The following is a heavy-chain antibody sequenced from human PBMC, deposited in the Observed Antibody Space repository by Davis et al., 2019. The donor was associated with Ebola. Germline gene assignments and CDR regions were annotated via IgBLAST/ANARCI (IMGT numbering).Heavy chain of an antibody. D-gene: IGHD5-24*01. CDR2: IYSGGST. CDR3: ASLWATPCMDV. CDR1: GFTVSSNY. V-gene: IGHV3-53*01. J-gene: IGHJ6*02. Sequence: GESLKISCAASGFTVSSNYMSWVRQAPGKGLEWVSVIYSGGSTYCADSVKGRFTISRDNSKNTLYLQMNSLRAEDTAVYYCASLWATPCMDVWGQGTTVTVSS.